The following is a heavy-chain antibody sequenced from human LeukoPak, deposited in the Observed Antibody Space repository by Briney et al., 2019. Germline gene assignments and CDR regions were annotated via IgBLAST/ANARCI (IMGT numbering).Heavy chain of an antibody. D-gene: IGHD1-26*01. Sequence: PGGSLRLSCAASGFTFSSYSMNWVRQAPGKGLEWISYISSSSSTIYYADSVKGRFTISRDNAKNSLYLQMNSLRAEDTAVYYCARGPDPGKVGAAIYYYFGMDVWGQGTTVTVSS. CDR2: ISSSSSTI. V-gene: IGHV3-48*04. CDR3: ARGPDPGKVGAAIYYYFGMDV. J-gene: IGHJ6*02. CDR1: GFTFSSYS.